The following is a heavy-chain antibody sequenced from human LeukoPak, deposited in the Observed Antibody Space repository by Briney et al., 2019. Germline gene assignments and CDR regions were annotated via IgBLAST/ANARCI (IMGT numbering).Heavy chain of an antibody. D-gene: IGHD2/OR15-2a*01. CDR1: GYSISSGYY. V-gene: IGHV4-38-2*01. CDR3: ARTNSAYYYMDV. J-gene: IGHJ6*03. Sequence: SETLSLTCAVSGYSISSGYYWGWIRQPPGKGLEWIGSIYHSGSTYYNPSLKSRVTISVDTSKNQFSLKQSSVTAADTAVYYCARTNSAYYYMDVWGKGTTVTVSS. CDR2: IYHSGST.